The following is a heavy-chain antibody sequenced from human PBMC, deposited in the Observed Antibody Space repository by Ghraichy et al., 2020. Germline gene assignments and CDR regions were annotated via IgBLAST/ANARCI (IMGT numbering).Heavy chain of an antibody. V-gene: IGHV3-21*01. CDR2: ISSSSSYI. D-gene: IGHD3-22*01. CDR1: GFTFSSYS. J-gene: IGHJ2*01. CDR3: AREMVVDPWYFDL. Sequence: GGSLRLSCAASGFTFSSYSMNWVRQAPGKGLEWVSSISSSSSYIYYADSVKGRFTISRDNAKNSLYLQMNSLRAEDTAVYYCAREMVVDPWYFDLWGRGTLVTVSS.